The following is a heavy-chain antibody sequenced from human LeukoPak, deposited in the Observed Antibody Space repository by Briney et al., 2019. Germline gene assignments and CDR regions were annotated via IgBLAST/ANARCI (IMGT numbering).Heavy chain of an antibody. CDR2: ISYDGSNK. CDR3: AKKRSAAGTASFDY. J-gene: IGHJ4*02. CDR1: GFTFSSYG. D-gene: IGHD6-13*01. Sequence: GRSLRLSCAASGFTFSSYGMHWVRQAPGKGLEWVAVISYDGSNKYYADSVKGRFTISRDNSKNTLYLQMNSLRAEDTAVYYCAKKRSAAGTASFDYWGQGTLVTVSS. V-gene: IGHV3-30*18.